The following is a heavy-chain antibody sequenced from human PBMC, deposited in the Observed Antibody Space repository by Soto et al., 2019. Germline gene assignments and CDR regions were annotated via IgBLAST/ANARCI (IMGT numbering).Heavy chain of an antibody. J-gene: IGHJ4*02. CDR3: ARGGWTYYYDSSGYYDY. CDR1: GVSISSYY. CDR2: IYYSGST. D-gene: IGHD3-22*01. V-gene: IGHV4-59*01. Sequence: SETLSLTCTVSGVSISSYYWSWIRQPPGKGLEWIGYIYYSGSTNYNPSLKSRVTISVDTSKNQFSLKLSSVTAADTAVYYCARGGWTYYYDSSGYYDYWGQGTLVTV.